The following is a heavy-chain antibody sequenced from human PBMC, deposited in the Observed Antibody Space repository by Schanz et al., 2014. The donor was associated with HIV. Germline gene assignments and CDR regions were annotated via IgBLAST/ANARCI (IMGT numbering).Heavy chain of an antibody. D-gene: IGHD6-6*01. CDR3: AKAEAVIAARPGGFDY. Sequence: QVQLVESGGGVVQPGGSLRLSCATSGFTFNIYGLHWVRQAPGKGLEWVAFMRYDGNKKEYGDSVKGRFTISRDNSKNTLYLQMNSLRTEDTAVYYCAKAEAVIAARPGGFDYWGQGTLVTVSS. CDR2: MRYDGNKK. V-gene: IGHV3-30*02. J-gene: IGHJ4*02. CDR1: GFTFNIYG.